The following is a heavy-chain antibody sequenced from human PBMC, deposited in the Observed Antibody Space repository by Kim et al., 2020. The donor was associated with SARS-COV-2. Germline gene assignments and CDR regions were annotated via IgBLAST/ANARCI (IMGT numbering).Heavy chain of an antibody. D-gene: IGHD3-3*02. Sequence: YPGSVKGRFTISRENAKNSLYLQMNSLRAGDTAVYYCARGYWQGDGYFDLWGRGTLVTVSS. CDR3: ARGYWQGDGYFDL. V-gene: IGHV3-13*01. J-gene: IGHJ2*01.